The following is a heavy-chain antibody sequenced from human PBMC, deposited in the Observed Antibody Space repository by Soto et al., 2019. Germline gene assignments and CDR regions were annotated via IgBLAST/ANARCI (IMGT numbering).Heavy chain of an antibody. J-gene: IGHJ3*01. D-gene: IGHD2-21*02. CDR1: GYSFTSYD. V-gene: IGHV1-8*01. CDR3: ARVSFLAPVTGAEIFDF. Sequence: QVQLVQSGAEVKKPGASVKVSCKASGYSFTSYDMNWVRQAPGQGLEWMGWVNPNSGDTDYAQKFQDRVTMTTDTPIRTAYMELSSLRSEDTAVYYCARVSFLAPVTGAEIFDFWGQGTMVTVSS. CDR2: VNPNSGDT.